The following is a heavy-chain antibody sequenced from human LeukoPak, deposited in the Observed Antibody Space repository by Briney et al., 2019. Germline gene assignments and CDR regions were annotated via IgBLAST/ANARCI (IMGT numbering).Heavy chain of an antibody. Sequence: GGSLRLSCAASGFTVSSNYMSWVRQAPGKGLEWVSVIYSGGSTYYADSVKGRFTISRDNSKNTLYLQMNSLRAEDTAVYYCASGYSGYDRGYFDYWGQGTLVTVSS. CDR2: IYSGGST. CDR3: ASGYSGYDRGYFDY. V-gene: IGHV3-53*01. D-gene: IGHD5-12*01. J-gene: IGHJ4*02. CDR1: GFTVSSNY.